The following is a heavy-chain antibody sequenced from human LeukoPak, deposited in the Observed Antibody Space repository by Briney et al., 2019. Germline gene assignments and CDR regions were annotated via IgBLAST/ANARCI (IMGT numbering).Heavy chain of an antibody. CDR3: ARAGAVLMVYASFDP. CDR1: GFTFSSYS. V-gene: IGHV3-21*01. Sequence: KSGGSLRLSCAASGFTFSSYSMNWVRQAPGKGLEWVSSISSSSSYIYYADSVKGRFTISRDNAKNSLYLQMNSLRAEDTAVYYCARAGAVLMVYASFDPWGQGTLVTVSS. J-gene: IGHJ5*02. CDR2: ISSSSSYI. D-gene: IGHD2-8*01.